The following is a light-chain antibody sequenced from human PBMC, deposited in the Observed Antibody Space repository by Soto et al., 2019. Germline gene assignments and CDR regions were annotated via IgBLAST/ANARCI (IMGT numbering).Light chain of an antibody. J-gene: IGKJ1*01. Sequence: EIVMTQSPATLSVSPGERATLSCRASQSVSSNLSWYQQKPGRAPRLLIYDVSTRATGIPARFSGSGSGTDFTLTISRLEPEDFAVYYCQQYGSSLWTFGQGTKVDIK. V-gene: IGKV3-20*01. CDR3: QQYGSSLWT. CDR1: QSVSSN. CDR2: DVS.